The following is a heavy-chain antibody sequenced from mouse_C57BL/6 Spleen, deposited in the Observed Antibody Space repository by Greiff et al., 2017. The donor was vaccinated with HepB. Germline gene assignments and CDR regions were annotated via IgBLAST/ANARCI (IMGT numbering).Heavy chain of an antibody. Sequence: SGPELVKPGASVKMSCKASGYTFTDYNMHWVKQSHGKSLEWIGYINPNNGGTSYNQKFKGKATLTVNKSSSTAYMELRSLTSEDSAVYYCARGDYGSTYYFDYWGQGTTLTVSS. V-gene: IGHV1-22*01. CDR1: GYTFTDYN. D-gene: IGHD1-1*01. CDR2: INPNNGGT. CDR3: ARGDYGSTYYFDY. J-gene: IGHJ2*01.